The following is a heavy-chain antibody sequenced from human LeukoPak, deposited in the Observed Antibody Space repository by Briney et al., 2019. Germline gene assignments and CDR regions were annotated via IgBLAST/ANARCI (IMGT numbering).Heavy chain of an antibody. V-gene: IGHV3-21*01. CDR1: GFTFSSYS. CDR2: ISSSSSYI. J-gene: IGHJ4*02. CDR3: ARIAVAGNHFDY. D-gene: IGHD6-19*01. Sequence: ESGGSLRLSCAASGFTFSSYSMNWVRQAPGKGLEWVSSISSSSSYIYYADSVKGRFTISRDNAKNSLYLQMNSLRAEDTAVYYCARIAVAGNHFDYRGQGTLVTVSS.